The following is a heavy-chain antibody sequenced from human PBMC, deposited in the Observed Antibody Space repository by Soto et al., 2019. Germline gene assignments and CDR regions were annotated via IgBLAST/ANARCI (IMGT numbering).Heavy chain of an antibody. Sequence: EVQVVESGGGLVQPGGSLRLSCAASGFSVTNNYMNWVRQAPGKGLEWVSIIDIGGNTYYADSVKDRFTISSDNSRNTLYLHMDSLRAEGTAVYYCARGRGSTGYLGRENNFDYWGQGTRVTVSP. J-gene: IGHJ4*02. CDR2: IDIGGNT. D-gene: IGHD2-2*01. V-gene: IGHV3-66*01. CDR3: ARGRGSTGYLGRENNFDY. CDR1: GFSVTNNY.